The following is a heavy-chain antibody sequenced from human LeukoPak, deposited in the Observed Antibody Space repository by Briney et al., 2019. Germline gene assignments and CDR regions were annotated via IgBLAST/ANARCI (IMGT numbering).Heavy chain of an antibody. V-gene: IGHV3-21*01. Sequence: GGSLRLSCAASGFTFSSYEMNWVRQAPGKGLEWVSSISSSSSSYIYYADSVKGRFTISRDNAKNSLYLQMNSLRAEDTAVYYCAREHSGYDFPGRDYYYMDVWGKGTTVTVSS. D-gene: IGHD5-12*01. J-gene: IGHJ6*03. CDR1: GFTFSSYE. CDR2: ISSSSSSYI. CDR3: AREHSGYDFPGRDYYYMDV.